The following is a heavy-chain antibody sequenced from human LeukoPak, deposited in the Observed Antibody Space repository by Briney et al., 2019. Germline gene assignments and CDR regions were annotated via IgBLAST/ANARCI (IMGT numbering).Heavy chain of an antibody. J-gene: IGHJ5*02. CDR2: ISYDGGYK. D-gene: IGHD6-19*01. CDR1: GFTFSSYA. CDR3: ARDSSGWYHWFDP. Sequence: GGSLRLSCSASGFTFSSYAMHWVRQAPGKGLEWVAVISYDGGYKYYEDSVKGRFTISRDSSKNSLYLQMNSLRVEDTAVYYCARDSSGWYHWFDPWGQGTLVTVSS. V-gene: IGHV3-30*04.